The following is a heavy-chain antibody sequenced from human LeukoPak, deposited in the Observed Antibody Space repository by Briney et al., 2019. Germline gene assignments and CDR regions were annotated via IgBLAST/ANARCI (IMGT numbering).Heavy chain of an antibody. CDR3: ARGVDTAMDTHFDY. Sequence: PGGSLRLSCAASGFTFSSYEMNWVRQAPGKGLEWVSYISSSHSTISYADSVKGRFTISRDDAKNSLYLQMYSLRAEDTAIYYCARGVDTAMDTHFDYWGQATLATVSS. V-gene: IGHV3-48*03. D-gene: IGHD5-18*01. CDR2: ISSSHSTI. CDR1: GFTFSSYE. J-gene: IGHJ4*02.